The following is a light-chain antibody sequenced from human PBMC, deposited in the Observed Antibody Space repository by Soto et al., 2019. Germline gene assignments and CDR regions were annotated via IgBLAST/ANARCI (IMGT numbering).Light chain of an antibody. CDR2: GAS. CDR3: QQCSDWPLT. V-gene: IGKV3-15*01. J-gene: IGKJ4*01. Sequence: EIVMTQSPVTLSVSPGERATLSCRASQSVSSSLAWYQQKPGQSPRLLFYGASTRATGVPARFSGSGSGTEFALTISSLQSEDFAVYYCQQCSDWPLTFGGGTKVGIK. CDR1: QSVSSS.